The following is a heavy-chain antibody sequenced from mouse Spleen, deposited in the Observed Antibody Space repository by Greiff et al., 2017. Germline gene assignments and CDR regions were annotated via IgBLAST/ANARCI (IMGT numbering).Heavy chain of an antibody. J-gene: IGHJ1*01. CDR3: ARRGVVERYFDV. D-gene: IGHD1-1*01. V-gene: IGHV1-55*01. CDR2: IYPGSGST. CDR1: GYTFTSYW. Sequence: QVQLKQPGAELVKPGASVKMSCKASGYTFTSYWITWVKQRPGQGLEWIGDIYPGSGSTNYNEKFKSKATLTVDTSSSTAYMQLSSLTSEDSAVYYCARRGVVERYFDVWGAGTTVTVSS.